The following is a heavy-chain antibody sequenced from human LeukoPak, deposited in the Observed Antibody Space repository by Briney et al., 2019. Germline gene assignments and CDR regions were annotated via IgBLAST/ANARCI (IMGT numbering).Heavy chain of an antibody. CDR3: ARDLGGDAFDI. CDR1: GGSISSGSYY. V-gene: IGHV4-61*02. CDR2: IYTSGST. D-gene: IGHD3-16*01. J-gene: IGHJ3*02. Sequence: PSQTLSLTCTVSGGSISSGSYYWSWIRQPAGKGLEWIGRIYTSGSTNYNPSLKSRVTISVDTSKNQFSLKLSSVTAADTAVYYCARDLGGDAFDIWGQGTMVTVSS.